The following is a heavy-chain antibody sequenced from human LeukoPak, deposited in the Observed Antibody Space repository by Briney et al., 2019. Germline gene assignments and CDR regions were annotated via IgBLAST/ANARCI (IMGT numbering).Heavy chain of an antibody. CDR1: GYSFSSSG. CDR3: AREGRLAPWLVPGGWFDR. J-gene: IGHJ5*02. CDR2: ISASNGNT. V-gene: IGHV1-18*01. D-gene: IGHD6-19*01. Sequence: ASVKVSCKAAGYSFSSSGMNWGRQAPGHGLEWMGWISASNGNTDYAQNFQGRVTMTTDTSTSTAYMELKSLRSDDTAVYYCAREGRLAPWLVPGGWFDRWGQGTLVTVSS.